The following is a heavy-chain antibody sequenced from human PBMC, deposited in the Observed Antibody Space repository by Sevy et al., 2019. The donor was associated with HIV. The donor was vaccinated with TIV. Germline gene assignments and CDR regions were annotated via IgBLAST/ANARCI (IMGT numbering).Heavy chain of an antibody. J-gene: IGHJ4*02. CDR2: ISNSGKNT. D-gene: IGHD6-19*01. V-gene: IGHV3-23*01. CDR3: AKEWTLLSDWYGEFDY. Sequence: GGSLRLSCAASGFTFTNYGMHWVRQAPGKGLEWVSGISNSGKNTYYGDSVKGRFTVSRDNSKNTVYLKLNSLKAEDTAIYYGAKEWTLLSDWYGEFDYWGQGTLVTVSS. CDR1: GFTFTNYG.